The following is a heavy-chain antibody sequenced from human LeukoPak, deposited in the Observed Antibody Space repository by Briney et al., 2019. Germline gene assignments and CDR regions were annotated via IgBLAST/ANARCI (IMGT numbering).Heavy chain of an antibody. D-gene: IGHD7-27*01. Sequence: GGSLRLSCAASGFTFSSYAMSRARQAPGKGLEWVSAISGSGGSTYYADSVKGRFTISRDNSKNSLYLQMNGLRAEDTAVYYCARDLNWETYWGQGTLVSVSS. CDR2: ISGSGGST. CDR1: GFTFSSYA. V-gene: IGHV3-23*01. CDR3: ARDLNWETY. J-gene: IGHJ4*02.